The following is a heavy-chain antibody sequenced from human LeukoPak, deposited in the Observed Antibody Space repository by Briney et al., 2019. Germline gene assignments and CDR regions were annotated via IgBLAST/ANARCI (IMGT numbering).Heavy chain of an antibody. Sequence: ASVKVSCKASGGTFSSYAISWVRQAPGQGLEWMGLINPHTGAANYSQKFQGRVTMTRDTSIGTAYMHLTRLKFDDTAVYYCARGKSGYSPWGQGTPATVSS. D-gene: IGHD3-3*01. CDR3: ARGKSGYSP. J-gene: IGHJ4*02. V-gene: IGHV1-2*02. CDR2: INPHTGAA. CDR1: GGTFSSYA.